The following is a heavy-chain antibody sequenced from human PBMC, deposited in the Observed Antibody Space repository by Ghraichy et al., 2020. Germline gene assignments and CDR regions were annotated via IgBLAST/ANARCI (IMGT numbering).Heavy chain of an antibody. CDR2: IRSKANSYAI. Sequence: GGSLRLSCAASGFTFSGSAMHWVRQASGKGLEWVGRIRSKANSYAIAYAASVKGRFTISRDDSKNTAYLQMNSLKTEDTAVYYCTRHLGQTTGYYGMDVWGQGTTVTVSS. V-gene: IGHV3-73*01. CDR3: TRHLGQTTGYYGMDV. J-gene: IGHJ6*02. D-gene: IGHD1-14*01. CDR1: GFTFSGSA.